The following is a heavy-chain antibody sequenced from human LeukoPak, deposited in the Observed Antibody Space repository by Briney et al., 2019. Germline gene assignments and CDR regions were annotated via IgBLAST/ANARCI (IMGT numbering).Heavy chain of an antibody. V-gene: IGHV4-59*12. Sequence: PSETLSLTCAVYGGSFSGYYWSWIRQPPGKGLEWIGYIYYSGSTNYNPSLESRVTISVETSKNQFSLKLSSVTAADTAVYYCARVLYDSSGYNFDYWGQGTLVTVSS. D-gene: IGHD3-22*01. CDR3: ARVLYDSSGYNFDY. CDR1: GGSFSGYY. CDR2: IYYSGST. J-gene: IGHJ4*02.